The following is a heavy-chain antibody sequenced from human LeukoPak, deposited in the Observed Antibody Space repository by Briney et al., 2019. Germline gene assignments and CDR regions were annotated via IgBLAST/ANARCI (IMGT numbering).Heavy chain of an antibody. Sequence: GGSLRLSCAASGFALSDYVMNWVRQAPGKGLEWVSAISASGGSTYYANSVKGRFTISRDNSKNTLYLQMNRLRADDRAVYYCAKVGYYYGSGSYCLDYWGQGTLVTVSS. CDR3: AKVGYYYGSGSYCLDY. V-gene: IGHV3-23*01. CDR1: GFALSDYV. CDR2: ISASGGST. D-gene: IGHD3-10*01. J-gene: IGHJ4*02.